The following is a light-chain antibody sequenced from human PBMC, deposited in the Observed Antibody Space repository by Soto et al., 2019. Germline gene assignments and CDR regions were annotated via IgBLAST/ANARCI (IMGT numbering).Light chain of an antibody. CDR1: SSDGGRYNY. J-gene: IGLJ3*02. CDR2: DVS. Sequence: QSALTQPASVSGSPGQSITISCTGTSSDGGRYNYVSWYQQHPGKAPKLMIYDVSIRPSGVSDRFSGSKSGNTASLTISGLQAEDEADYYCSSYTSSSTVVFGGGTKLTVL. V-gene: IGLV2-14*03. CDR3: SSYTSSSTVV.